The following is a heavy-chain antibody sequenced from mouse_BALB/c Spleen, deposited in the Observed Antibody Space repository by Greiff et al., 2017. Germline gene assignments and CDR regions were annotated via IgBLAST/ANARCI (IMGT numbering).Heavy chain of an antibody. CDR2: ISYSGST. CDR1: GYSITSDYA. J-gene: IGHJ3*01. CDR3: ASRSSGTGFFAY. Sequence: EVKLMESGPGLVKPSQSLSLTCTVTGYSITSDYAWNWIRQFPGNKLEWMGYISYSGSTSYNPSLKSRISITRDTSKNQFFLQLNSVTTEDTATYYCASRSSGTGFFAYWGQGTLVTVSA. V-gene: IGHV3-2*02. D-gene: IGHD3-1*01.